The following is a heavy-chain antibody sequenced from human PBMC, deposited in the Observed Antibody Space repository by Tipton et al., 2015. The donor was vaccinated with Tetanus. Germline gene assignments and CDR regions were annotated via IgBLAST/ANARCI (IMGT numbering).Heavy chain of an antibody. Sequence: SLRLSCAASGFTFSSYWMHWVRQAPGKGLVWVSRINSDGSSTSYADSVKGRFTISRDNAKNTLSLQMNSLRAEDTAFYYCAKVSPNTSGCLDYWGQRTLVTVSS. V-gene: IGHV3-74*01. D-gene: IGHD6-19*01. CDR2: INSDGSST. J-gene: IGHJ4*02. CDR1: GFTFSSYW. CDR3: AKVSPNTSGCLDY.